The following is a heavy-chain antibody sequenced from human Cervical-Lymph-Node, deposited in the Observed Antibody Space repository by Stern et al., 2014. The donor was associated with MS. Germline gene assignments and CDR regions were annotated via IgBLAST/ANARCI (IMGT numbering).Heavy chain of an antibody. CDR3: ATFRIRFLEGTEDYSYYGMDV. V-gene: IGHV1-24*01. J-gene: IGHJ6*02. Sequence: DQLVESGAEVKKPGASVKVSCKVSGHTLTELSIHWVRQAPGKGLEWMGGFDPEDGETIYAQKFQGRVTMTEDTSTDTAYMELSSLRSEDTAVYYCATFRIRFLEGTEDYSYYGMDVWGQGTTVTVSS. CDR2: FDPEDGET. CDR1: GHTLTELS. D-gene: IGHD3-3*01.